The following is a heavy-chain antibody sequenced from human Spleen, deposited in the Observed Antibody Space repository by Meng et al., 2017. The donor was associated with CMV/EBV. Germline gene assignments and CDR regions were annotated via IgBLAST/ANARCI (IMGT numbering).Heavy chain of an antibody. CDR3: AKDLEYSSSSGSIDY. CDR1: GFTFSIYD. CDR2: IGTTGDT. J-gene: IGHJ4*02. Sequence: GESLKISCAASGFTFSIYDMHWVRQVTGKGLEWVSAIGTTGDTYYPGSVKGRFTISRDNAKNSLYLQMNSLRAEDTALYYCAKDLEYSSSSGSIDYWGQGTLVTVSS. V-gene: IGHV3-13*01. D-gene: IGHD6-6*01.